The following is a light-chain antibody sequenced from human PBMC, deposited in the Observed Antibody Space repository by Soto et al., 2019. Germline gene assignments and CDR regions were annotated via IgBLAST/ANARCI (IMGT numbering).Light chain of an antibody. Sequence: DVQMTQSPSSLSASIGDRVTLTCRASQNIAEFLNWYQVKSDKGPKLLIYGTSTLQSGVPSRFSGGGSGTEFTLTISNLHTEDFAVYYCQQFYRPGLSFGGGTRVELK. CDR3: QQFYRPGLS. V-gene: IGKV1-39*01. CDR2: GTS. CDR1: QNIAEF. J-gene: IGKJ4*01.